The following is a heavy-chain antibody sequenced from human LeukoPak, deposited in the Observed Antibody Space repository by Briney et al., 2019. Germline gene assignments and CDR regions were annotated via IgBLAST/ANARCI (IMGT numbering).Heavy chain of an antibody. CDR1: GGSISSYY. CDR3: AVGGTYGSGSYYYYYGMDV. Sequence: SETLSLTCTVPGGSISSYYWSWIRQPPGKGLEWIGYIYYSGSTNYNPSLKSRVTISVDTSKNQFSLKLSPVTAADTAVYYCAVGGTYGSGSYYYYYGMDVWGKGTTVTVSS. J-gene: IGHJ6*04. V-gene: IGHV4-59*01. D-gene: IGHD3-10*01. CDR2: IYYSGST.